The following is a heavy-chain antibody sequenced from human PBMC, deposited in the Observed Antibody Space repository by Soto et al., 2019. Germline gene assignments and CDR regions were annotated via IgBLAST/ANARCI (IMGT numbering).Heavy chain of an antibody. J-gene: IGHJ6*03. V-gene: IGHV3-74*01. CDR1: KFTFSGRS. Sequence: EVQLVESGGGLVQPGGSRRLSCEASKFTFSGRSVHWVRQAPGKGLVWVSGIDKVGTDSTYADSVKGRFTSSRDNAKNTVYLQMNSLRVEDTAVYYCARGWFGPDVWGKGTTVTVSS. D-gene: IGHD3-10*01. CDR3: ARGWFGPDV. CDR2: IDKVGTDS.